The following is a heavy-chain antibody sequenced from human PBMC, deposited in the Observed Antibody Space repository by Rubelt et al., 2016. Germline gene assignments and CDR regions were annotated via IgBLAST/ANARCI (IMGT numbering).Heavy chain of an antibody. CDR3: ARDVEAYCGGDCYFVAFDI. D-gene: IGHD2-21*02. V-gene: IGHV1-18*01. J-gene: IGHJ3*02. Sequence: SVKVSCKASGYTFTSYGISWVRQAPGQGLEWMGWISAYNGNTNYAQKLQGRVTMTTDTSTSTAYMELRSLRSDDTAVYYCARDVEAYCGGDCYFVAFDIWGQGTMVTVSS. CDR2: ISAYNGNT. CDR1: GYTFTSYG.